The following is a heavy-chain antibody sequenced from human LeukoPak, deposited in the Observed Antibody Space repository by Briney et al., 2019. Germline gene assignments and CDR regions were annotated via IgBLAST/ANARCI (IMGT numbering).Heavy chain of an antibody. CDR2: IYYSGST. Sequence: SEALSLTCTVSGGSISSYYWSWIRQPPGKGLEWIGYIYYSGSTNYNPSLKSRVTISVDTSKNQFSLKLSSVTAADTAVYYCARHPHMITFGGVTYYFDYWGQGTLVTVSS. J-gene: IGHJ4*02. V-gene: IGHV4-59*08. CDR3: ARHPHMITFGGVTYYFDY. CDR1: GGSISSYY. D-gene: IGHD3-16*01.